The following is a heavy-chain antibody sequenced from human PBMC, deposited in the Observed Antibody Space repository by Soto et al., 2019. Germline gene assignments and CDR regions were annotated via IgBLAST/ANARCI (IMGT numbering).Heavy chain of an antibody. V-gene: IGHV3-30*18. CDR2: ISYDGSNK. D-gene: IGHD5-18*01. CDR1: GFTFSSYG. CDR3: AKDQRIHLWKSPHYYYYGMVV. Sequence: PGGSLRLSCAASGFTFSSYGMHWVRQAPGKGLEWVAVISYDGSNKYYADSVKGRFTISRDNSKNTLYLQMNSLRAEDTAVYYCAKDQRIHLWKSPHYYYYGMVVWGQGTTVTVSS. J-gene: IGHJ6*02.